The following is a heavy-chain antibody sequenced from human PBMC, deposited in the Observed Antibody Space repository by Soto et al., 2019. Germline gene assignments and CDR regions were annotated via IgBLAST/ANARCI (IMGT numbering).Heavy chain of an antibody. CDR2: ISSSSSTI. V-gene: IGHV3-48*02. CDR3: ARDRSITGTRVGFDY. CDR1: GFTFSSYS. Sequence: EVQLVESGGGLVQPGGSLRLSCAASGFTFSSYSMNWVRQAPGKGLEWVSYISSSSSTIYYADSVKGRFTISRDNAKNSLYLQMNSLRDEDTAVYYCARDRSITGTRVGFDYWGQGTLVTVSS. D-gene: IGHD1-7*01. J-gene: IGHJ4*02.